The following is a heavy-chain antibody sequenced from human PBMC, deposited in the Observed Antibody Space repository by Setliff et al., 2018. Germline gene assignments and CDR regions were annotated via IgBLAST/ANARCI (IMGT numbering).Heavy chain of an antibody. CDR2: IYYSGST. Sequence: LSLTCTVSGGSISISSYYWGWIRQPPGKGLEWIGSIYYSGSTYYNPSLKSRVTISVDTSKNQFSLKLSSVTAADTAVYYCARESGLGYGSGSYYFDYWGQGTLVTVS. V-gene: IGHV4-39*07. CDR1: GGSISISSYY. J-gene: IGHJ4*02. D-gene: IGHD3-10*01. CDR3: ARESGLGYGSGSYYFDY.